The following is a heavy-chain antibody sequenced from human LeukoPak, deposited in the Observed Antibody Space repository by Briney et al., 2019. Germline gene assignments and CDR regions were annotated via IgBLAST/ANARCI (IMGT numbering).Heavy chain of an antibody. J-gene: IGHJ4*02. Sequence: ASVKVSCKASGYTFTGYYMHWVRQAPGQGLEWMGWINPNSGGTNYAQKFQGRVTMTRDTSISTAYMELSSLRSDDTAVYYCARDPYGSGSYRDYWGQGTLVTVSS. V-gene: IGHV1-2*02. CDR1: GYTFTGYY. CDR3: ARDPYGSGSYRDY. D-gene: IGHD3-10*01. CDR2: INPNSGGT.